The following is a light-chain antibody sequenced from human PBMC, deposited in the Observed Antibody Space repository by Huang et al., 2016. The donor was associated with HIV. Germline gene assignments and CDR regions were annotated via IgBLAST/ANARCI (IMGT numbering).Light chain of an antibody. CDR3: QQRSNWPLFT. V-gene: IGKV3-11*01. CDR1: QSVSSS. CDR2: GTS. J-gene: IGKJ3*01. Sequence: EIVLTQSPATLSLSPGERATLSCKSSQSVSSSLAWYQQKPGQAPRLLIYGTSNRATGIPDRFSGSESGTDFTRTISSLEPEDFAVYYCQQRSNWPLFTFGPGTKVDIK.